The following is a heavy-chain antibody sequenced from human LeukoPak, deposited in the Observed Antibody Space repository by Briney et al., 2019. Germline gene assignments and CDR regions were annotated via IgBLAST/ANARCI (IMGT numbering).Heavy chain of an antibody. V-gene: IGHV4-31*03. CDR1: GGSISSGGYY. Sequence: PSETLSLTCTVSGGSISSGGYYWSWIRQYPGKGLEWIGYIYYSGSTYYNPSLKSRVTISVDTPKNQFSLKLSSVTAADTAVYYCARGLLWFGELAGRFDYWGQGTLVTVSS. CDR2: IYYSGST. CDR3: ARGLLWFGELAGRFDY. D-gene: IGHD3-10*01. J-gene: IGHJ4*02.